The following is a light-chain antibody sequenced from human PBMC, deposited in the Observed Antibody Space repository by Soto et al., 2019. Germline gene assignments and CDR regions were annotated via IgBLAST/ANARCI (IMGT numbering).Light chain of an antibody. J-gene: IGKJ5*01. CDR1: QSVSSTY. CDR3: QQYNNGHTPT. V-gene: IGKV3-15*01. CDR2: GAS. Sequence: SRGTLSLSPGESATLSCRASQSVSSTYLAWYQQKPGQAPRLLIYGASTRAAGVPARFSGRGSGTEFTLTISSLQSEDFAVYYCQQYNNGHTPTFGQGTRLEIK.